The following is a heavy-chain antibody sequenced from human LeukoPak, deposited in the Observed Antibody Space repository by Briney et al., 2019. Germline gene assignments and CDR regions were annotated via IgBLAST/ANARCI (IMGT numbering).Heavy chain of an antibody. Sequence: GSLKLSCAASGFTFSGSAMHWVRQASGKGLEWVGRIRSKANSYATAYAASVKGRFTISRDDSKNTAYLQMNSLKTEDTAVYYCTSPTYYYDSSGSNYYYYGMDVWGQGTTVTVSS. CDR1: GFTFSGSA. CDR3: TSPTYYYDSSGSNYYYYGMDV. D-gene: IGHD3-22*01. V-gene: IGHV3-73*01. CDR2: IRSKANSYAT. J-gene: IGHJ6*02.